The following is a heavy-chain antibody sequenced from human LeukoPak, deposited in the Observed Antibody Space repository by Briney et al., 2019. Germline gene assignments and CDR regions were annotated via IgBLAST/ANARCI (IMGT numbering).Heavy chain of an antibody. CDR3: AKELDTMFFDY. D-gene: IGHD3-10*02. CDR1: GFTFDRYT. J-gene: IGHJ4*02. Sequence: GGSLRLSCATSGFTFDRYTIHWVRQAPGKGLEWVSLAGWAGGATYYSDSVRGRFTISRDSGKNSVYLQMNSLTTDDTAFYFCAKELDTMFFDYWGQGALVTVSS. V-gene: IGHV3-43*01. CDR2: AGWAGGAT.